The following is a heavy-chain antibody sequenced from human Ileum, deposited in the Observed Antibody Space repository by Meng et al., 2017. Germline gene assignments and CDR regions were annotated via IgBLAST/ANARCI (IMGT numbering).Heavy chain of an antibody. D-gene: IGHD3-10*01. CDR2: MDAGNGYA. Sequence: QGDLVQLGAEGEKPGGALEISCKASGYSFSSFAMHWVRQAPRQRLEWMGLMDAGNGYARYSQKFQGRVTIIRDTSANTDYMELSRLTSEDTAIYFCVRGNGPGAYLLDYWGQGALVTVSS. CDR3: VRGNGPGAYLLDY. J-gene: IGHJ4*02. V-gene: IGHV1-3*01. CDR1: GYSFSSFA.